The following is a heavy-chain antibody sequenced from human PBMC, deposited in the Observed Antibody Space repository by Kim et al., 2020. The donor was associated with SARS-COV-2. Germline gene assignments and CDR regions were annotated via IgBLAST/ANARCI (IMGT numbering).Heavy chain of an antibody. CDR2: IKQDGSEK. D-gene: IGHD4-17*01. CDR3: ARVYVDYERFDY. J-gene: IGHJ4*02. CDR1: GFTFSSYW. V-gene: IGHV3-7*03. Sequence: GGSLRLSCAGSGFTFSSYWMSWVRQAPGKGLEWVANIKQDGSEKYYVDSVKGRFTISRDNAKNSLYLQMNSLRAEDTAVYYCARVYVDYERFDYWGQGTL.